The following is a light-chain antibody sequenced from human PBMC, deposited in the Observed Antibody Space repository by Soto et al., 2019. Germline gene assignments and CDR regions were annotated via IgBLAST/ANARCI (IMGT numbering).Light chain of an antibody. CDR2: GAS. CDR3: QQYGSSPTT. CDR1: QSVSSSY. Sequence: EIVLTQSPGTLSLSPGERATLSCRASQSVSSSYLAWYQQKPGQAPRLLIYGASSRATGIPDRFSGSGSGTDFTLTISSLGPEDFAVYYCQQYGSSPTTFGQGTKVEIK. V-gene: IGKV3-20*01. J-gene: IGKJ1*01.